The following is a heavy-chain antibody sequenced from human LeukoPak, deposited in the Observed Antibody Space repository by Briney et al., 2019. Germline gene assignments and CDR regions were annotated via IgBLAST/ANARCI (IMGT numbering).Heavy chain of an antibody. CDR2: IYTSGST. V-gene: IGHV4-4*07. CDR1: GGSICRYY. J-gene: IGHJ4*02. CDR3: ARGYCSGGSCYSQSVADY. Sequence: SEALSLTRTVPGGSICRYYWSWVRQAPGKGLEWIGRIYTSGSTNYNPSLKSRVTMSVDTSKNQFSLKLSSVTAADTAVYYCARGYCSGGSCYSQSVADYWGQGTLVTVSS. D-gene: IGHD2-15*01.